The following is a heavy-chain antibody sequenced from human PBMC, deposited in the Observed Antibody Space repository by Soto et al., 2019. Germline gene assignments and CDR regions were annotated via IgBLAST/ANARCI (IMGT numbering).Heavy chain of an antibody. CDR1: GFTFSSYS. D-gene: IGHD5-12*01. Sequence: GGSLRLSCAASGFTFSSYSMNWVRQAPGKGLEWVSSISSSSSYIYYADSVKGRFTISRDNAKNSLYLQMNSLRAEDTAVYYCASGLRLRLLDYWGQGTLVTVSS. J-gene: IGHJ4*02. V-gene: IGHV3-21*01. CDR2: ISSSSSYI. CDR3: ASGLRLRLLDY.